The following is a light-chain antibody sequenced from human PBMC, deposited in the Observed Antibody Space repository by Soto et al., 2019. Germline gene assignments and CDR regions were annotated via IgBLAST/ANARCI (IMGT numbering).Light chain of an antibody. Sequence: DIQMTQSPSTLSASVGDRVNITCRASQSISTWLAWYQQKPGKAPKLLIYSASSLQTGVPSRFSGSGSGTEFTLTIRRLQTEDFATYYCQQYNNYFFTFGHGTQVDVK. CDR2: SAS. V-gene: IGKV1-5*03. CDR3: QQYNNYFFT. J-gene: IGKJ3*01. CDR1: QSISTW.